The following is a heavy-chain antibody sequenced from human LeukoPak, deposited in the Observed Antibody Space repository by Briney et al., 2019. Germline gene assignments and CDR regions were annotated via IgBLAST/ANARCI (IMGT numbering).Heavy chain of an antibody. D-gene: IGHD1-26*01. J-gene: IGHJ4*02. CDR1: GYTFPSYS. CDR3: ARDSGWELRHFFFDD. V-gene: IGHV1-18*04. Sequence: SETVSYKASGYTFPSYSINWVRRAPGQGLEWMGWISPSNGDTSYAQKVQDRVTMTTDASTTTVYMELRSLGSDDTAIYYCARDSGWELRHFFFDDWGQGTLVTVSS. CDR2: ISPSNGDT.